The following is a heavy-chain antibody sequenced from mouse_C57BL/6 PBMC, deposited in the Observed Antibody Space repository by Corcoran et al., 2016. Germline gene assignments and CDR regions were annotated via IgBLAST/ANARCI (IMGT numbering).Heavy chain of an antibody. CDR3: ARSNTVVAWDY. CDR2: INTYSGVP. D-gene: IGHD1-1*01. V-gene: IGHV9-3*01. CDR1: GYTFTTYG. Sequence: QIQLVQSGPELKKPGETVKISCKASGYTFTTYGMSWVKQAPGKGLKWMGWINTYSGVPTYADDFKGRFAFSLETSASTAYLQINNLKNEDTATYFCARSNTVVAWDYWGQGTSVTVSA. J-gene: IGHJ4*01.